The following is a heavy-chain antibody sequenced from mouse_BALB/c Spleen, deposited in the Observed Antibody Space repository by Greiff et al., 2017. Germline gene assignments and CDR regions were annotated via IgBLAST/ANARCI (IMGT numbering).Heavy chain of an antibody. CDR3: VRREDYDGYAMDD. CDR2: IRSKSNNYAT. Sequence: EVMLVESGGGLVQPKGSLKLSCAASGFTFNTYAMNWVRQAPGKGLEWVARIRSKSNNYATYYADSVQDRFTISRDDSQSMLYLQMNNLKTEDTAMYYGVRREDYDGYAMDDWGQGTSVTVSS. J-gene: IGHJ4*01. CDR1: GFTFNTYA. D-gene: IGHD2-4*01. V-gene: IGHV10-1*02.